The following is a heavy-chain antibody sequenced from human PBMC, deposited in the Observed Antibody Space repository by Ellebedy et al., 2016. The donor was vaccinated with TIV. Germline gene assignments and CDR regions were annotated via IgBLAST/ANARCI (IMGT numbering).Heavy chain of an antibody. D-gene: IGHD1-26*01. V-gene: IGHV4-38-2*02. CDR1: GYSISSGYY. CDR3: ARGLVGATTGNWFDP. J-gene: IGHJ5*02. CDR2: IYHSGST. Sequence: SETLSLXCTVSGYSISSGYYWGWIRQPPGKGLEWIGSIYHSGSTYYNPSLKSRVTISVDTSKNQFSLKLSSVTAADTAVYYCARGLVGATTGNWFDPWGQGTLVTVSS.